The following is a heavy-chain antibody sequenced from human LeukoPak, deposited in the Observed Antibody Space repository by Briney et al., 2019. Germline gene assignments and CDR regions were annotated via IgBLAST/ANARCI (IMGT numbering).Heavy chain of an antibody. CDR2: IDNDGSTT. CDR1: GFTFSSYW. CDR3: ARVDNWTDGKDY. V-gene: IGHV3-74*01. D-gene: IGHD1-20*01. Sequence: GGSLRLPCAVSGFTFSSYWMHWVRQAPGKGLVWVSRIDNDGSTTIYADSVKGRFTISRDNSKNTLYLQMNSLRAEDTAVYYCARVDNWTDGKDYSGQGTLVTVSS. J-gene: IGHJ4*02.